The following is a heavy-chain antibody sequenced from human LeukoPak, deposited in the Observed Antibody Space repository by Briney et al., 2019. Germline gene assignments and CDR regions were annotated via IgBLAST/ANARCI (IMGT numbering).Heavy chain of an antibody. CDR3: VRESVYYDSSAYYNVLDY. CDR1: GFTFSSHS. Sequence: GGSLRLSCAPSGFTFSSHSTNWVRQAPGKGLEWVSVITSSSDYIYYADSLKGRVTVSRDNAKNSLYLQLNSLRAEDTAVYYCVRESVYYDSSAYYNVLDYWGQGTLVTVSS. D-gene: IGHD3-22*01. J-gene: IGHJ4*02. CDR2: ITSSSDYI. V-gene: IGHV3-21*01.